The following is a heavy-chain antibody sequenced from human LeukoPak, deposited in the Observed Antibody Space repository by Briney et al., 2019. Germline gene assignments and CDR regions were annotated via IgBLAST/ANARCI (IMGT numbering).Heavy chain of an antibody. CDR2: IYPDDSRT. J-gene: IGHJ4*02. V-gene: IGHV5-51*01. Sequence: GESLKISCKGSGYSFTSYWIGWVRQMPGKGLEWMGIIYPDDSRTRYSPSFQGQVTMSVDKSISTAYLQWSSLKASDTAMYYCARPSYGASDYWGQGTLVTASS. D-gene: IGHD4-17*01. CDR1: GYSFTSYW. CDR3: ARPSYGASDY.